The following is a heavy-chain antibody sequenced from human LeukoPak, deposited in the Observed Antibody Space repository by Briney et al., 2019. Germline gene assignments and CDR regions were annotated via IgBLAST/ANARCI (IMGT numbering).Heavy chain of an antibody. CDR2: ISSSSSYI. CDR1: GFTFSTYS. J-gene: IGHJ4*02. Sequence: GGSLRLSCAAPGFTFSTYSMNWVRQAPGRGLEWVSSISSSSSYIYYADSVKGRFTISRDNSKNTLFLQMNSLRAEDTAVYYCARGHWFAHLDYWGQGTLVTVSS. V-gene: IGHV3-21*04. D-gene: IGHD3-9*01. CDR3: ARGHWFAHLDY.